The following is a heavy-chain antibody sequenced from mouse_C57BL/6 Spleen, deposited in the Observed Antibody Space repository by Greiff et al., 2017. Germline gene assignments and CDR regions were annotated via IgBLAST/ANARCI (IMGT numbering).Heavy chain of an antibody. CDR3: AREESSYGFAY. V-gene: IGHV5-16*01. CDR2: INYDGSST. D-gene: IGHD1-1*01. CDR1: GFTFSDYY. J-gene: IGHJ3*01. Sequence: EVQLVESEGGLVQPGSSMKLSCTASGFTFSDYYMAWVRPVPEKGLEWVANINYDGSSTYYLDSLKSRFIISRDNAKNILYLQMSSLKSEDTATYYCAREESSYGFAYWGQGTLVTVSA.